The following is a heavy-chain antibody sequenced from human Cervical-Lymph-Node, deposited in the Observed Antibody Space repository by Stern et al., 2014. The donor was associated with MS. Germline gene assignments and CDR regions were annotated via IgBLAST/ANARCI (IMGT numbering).Heavy chain of an antibody. V-gene: IGHV1-69*01. CDR3: ALGGFGHYFEY. J-gene: IGHJ4*02. CDR1: GGTFSSSD. Sequence: QVQLVESGAEVQKPGSSVKVSCRASGGTFSSSDISWVRQAPGQGLEWMGGIIPIIGTANYAQKYQGSVTITADESTSTAYMELSSLRSEDTAIYYCALGGFGHYFEYWGQGTLVTVSS. D-gene: IGHD3-10*01. CDR2: IIPIIGTA.